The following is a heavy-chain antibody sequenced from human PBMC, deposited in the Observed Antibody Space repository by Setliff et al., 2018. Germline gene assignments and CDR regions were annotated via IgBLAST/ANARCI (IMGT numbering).Heavy chain of an antibody. CDR2: LLDGGSA. V-gene: IGHV4-38-2*02. J-gene: IGHJ3*01. Sequence: SQTLSLTCAVSGYSISNGFYWGWIRQSPVKGLEWIGGLLDGGSAYYSPSLKSRASISLDASKNQFALKLTSATAADTAVYYCARDPHYDPTYSLPGHAFDFWGQGIMVTVSS. CDR3: ARDPHYDPTYSLPGHAFDF. D-gene: IGHD3-22*01. CDR1: GYSISNGFY.